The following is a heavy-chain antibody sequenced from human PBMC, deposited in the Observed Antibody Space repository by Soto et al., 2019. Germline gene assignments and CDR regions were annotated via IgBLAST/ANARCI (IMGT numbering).Heavy chain of an antibody. J-gene: IGHJ5*02. CDR2: IFYTGTT. CDR3: ARLVVVAPVANA. Sequence: SSETLSLTCSVSGGAINYNSYYFFCMRQPPGNGLEWVGGIFYTGTTYYSPSLKDRVTISVDTSKNSFSLNLTSVTAADTAVYCCARLVVVAPVANAWGQGTLVTVSS. D-gene: IGHD2-2*01. V-gene: IGHV4-39*02. CDR1: GGAINYNSYY.